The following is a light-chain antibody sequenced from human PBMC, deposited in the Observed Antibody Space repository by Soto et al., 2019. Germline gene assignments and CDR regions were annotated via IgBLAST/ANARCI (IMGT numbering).Light chain of an antibody. CDR2: GNS. Sequence: QPVLTQPPSVSGAPGQRVTISCTGSSSNIGAGYDVHWYQQLPGTAPKLLIYGNSNRPSGVPDRFSGSKSDTSASLAITGLQAEDEADYDCQSYDSSLSGSMVFGTGTKLTVL. J-gene: IGLJ1*01. V-gene: IGLV1-40*01. CDR3: QSYDSSLSGSMV. CDR1: SSNIGAGYD.